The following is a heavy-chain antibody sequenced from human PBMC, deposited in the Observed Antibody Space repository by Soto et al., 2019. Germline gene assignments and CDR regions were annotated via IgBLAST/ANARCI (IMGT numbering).Heavy chain of an antibody. CDR1: GGTFSSYA. CDR3: ASPQGYCSGGSCPSWFDP. D-gene: IGHD2-15*01. CDR2: IIPIFGTA. V-gene: IGHV1-69*01. J-gene: IGHJ5*02. Sequence: QVQLVQSGAEVKKPGSSVKVSCKASGGTFSSYAISWVRQAPGQGLEWMGGIIPIFGTANYAQKFQGGVTITADESTSTAYMELSSLRSEDTAVYYCASPQGYCSGGSCPSWFDPWGQGTLVTVSS.